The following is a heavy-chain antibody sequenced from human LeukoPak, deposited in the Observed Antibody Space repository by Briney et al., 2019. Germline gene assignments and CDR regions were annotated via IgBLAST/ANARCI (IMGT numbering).Heavy chain of an antibody. CDR2: ISGSGGST. V-gene: IGHV3-23*01. CDR3: AEGEGSFNPVDY. D-gene: IGHD1-26*01. Sequence: PGASLRLSCAASGFTFSSYAMSWVRQAPGKGLEWVSAISGSGGSTYYADSVKGRFTISRDNSKNTLYLQMNSLRAEDTAVYYCAEGEGSFNPVDYWGQGTLVTVSS. J-gene: IGHJ4*02. CDR1: GFTFSSYA.